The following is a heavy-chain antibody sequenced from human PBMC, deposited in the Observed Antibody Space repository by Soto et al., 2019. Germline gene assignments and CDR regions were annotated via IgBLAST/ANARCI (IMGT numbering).Heavy chain of an antibody. D-gene: IGHD4-4*01. J-gene: IGHJ4*02. CDR2: IYYSGST. CDR1: AGSIRSGGYY. V-gene: IGHV4-31*03. CDR3: ARGSNTNDYNGPHFDY. Sequence: PSETLSLTCTVSAGSIRSGGYYWSWIRQHPGKGLVWIGNIYYSGSTNYNPSLRSRVTISVDTSKNQFSLMLSSVTAADTVVYYCARGSNTNDYNGPHFDYWGQGTLVTVSS.